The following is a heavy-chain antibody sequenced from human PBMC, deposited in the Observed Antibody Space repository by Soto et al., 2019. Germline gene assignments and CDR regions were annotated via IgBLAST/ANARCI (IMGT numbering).Heavy chain of an antibody. CDR3: ARDLHSSGWYYFDY. CDR1: GFTFSSYG. Sequence: GESLKISCAASGFTFSSYGMHWVRQAPGKGLEWVAVIWYDGSNKYYADSVKGRFTISRDNSKNTLYLQMNSLRAEDTAVYYCARDLHSSGWYYFDYWGQGTLVTVSS. CDR2: IWYDGSNK. V-gene: IGHV3-33*01. D-gene: IGHD6-19*01. J-gene: IGHJ4*02.